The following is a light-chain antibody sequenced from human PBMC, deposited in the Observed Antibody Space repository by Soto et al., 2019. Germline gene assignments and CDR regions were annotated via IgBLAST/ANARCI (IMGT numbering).Light chain of an antibody. J-gene: IGKJ1*01. CDR1: QSVRSSY. V-gene: IGKV3-20*01. Sequence: EIVLTQSPGTLSLSPGERATLSCRASQSVRSSYLAWYQQNPGQAPRLLISGASSRATGIPDRFSGSGSGTDFTLTISGLEPEDFAVYYCQQYGSSPWTFGQGTKVDIK. CDR3: QQYGSSPWT. CDR2: GAS.